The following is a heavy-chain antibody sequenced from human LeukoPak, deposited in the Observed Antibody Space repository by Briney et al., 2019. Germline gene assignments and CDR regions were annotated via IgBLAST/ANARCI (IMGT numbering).Heavy chain of an antibody. V-gene: IGHV3-7*01. CDR1: GFTFSSYW. CDR3: ARVYDFWSGYFDY. CDR2: IKQDGSEK. J-gene: IGHJ4*02. Sequence: GGSLRLSCAASGFTFSSYWMSWVRQAPGKGLEWVANIKQDGSEKYYVDSVKGRFTISRDNAKNSLYLQMNSLRAEDTAVYYCARVYDFWSGYFDYWGQGTLVTVSS. D-gene: IGHD3-3*01.